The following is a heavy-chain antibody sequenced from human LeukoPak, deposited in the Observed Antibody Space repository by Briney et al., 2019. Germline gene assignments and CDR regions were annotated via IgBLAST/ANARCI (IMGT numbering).Heavy chain of an antibody. CDR2: INHSGST. J-gene: IGHJ6*02. D-gene: IGHD4-17*01. CDR3: ARGPPTVTNYYGMDV. Sequence: PSKTLSLTCAVYGGSFNGYYWSWIRQPPGKGLEWIGEINHSGSTNYNPSLKSRVTISVDTSKNQFSLKLSSVTAADTAVYYCARGPPTVTNYYGMDVWGQGTTVTVSS. V-gene: IGHV4-34*01. CDR1: GGSFNGYY.